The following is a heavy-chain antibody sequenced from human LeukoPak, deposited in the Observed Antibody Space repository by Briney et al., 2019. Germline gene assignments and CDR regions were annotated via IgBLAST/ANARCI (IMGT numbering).Heavy chain of an antibody. CDR1: GGSFSGYY. V-gene: IGHV4-34*01. D-gene: IGHD2-15*01. CDR2: INHSGST. J-gene: IGHJ4*02. Sequence: SETLSLTCAVYGGSFSGYYWSWIRQPPGKGLEWIGEINHSGSTNYNPSLKSRVTMSVDTSKNQFSLKLSSVTAADPAVYYCARAPYCSGGSCYYFDYWGQGTLVTVSS. CDR3: ARAPYCSGGSCYYFDY.